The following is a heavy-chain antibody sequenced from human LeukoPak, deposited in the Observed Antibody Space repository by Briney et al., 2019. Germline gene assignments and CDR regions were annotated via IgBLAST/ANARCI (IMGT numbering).Heavy chain of an antibody. CDR1: GFTFSSYS. CDR3: ARGRGRAAAYFDY. D-gene: IGHD6-13*01. Sequence: PGGSLRLSCAASGFTFSSYSMNWVRQAPGKGLEWVSYISSSSSTIYYADSVKGRFTISRDNAKNSLYLQMNSLRAEDTAVYYCARGRGRAAAYFDYWGQGTLVTVSS. CDR2: ISSSSSTI. V-gene: IGHV3-48*04. J-gene: IGHJ4*02.